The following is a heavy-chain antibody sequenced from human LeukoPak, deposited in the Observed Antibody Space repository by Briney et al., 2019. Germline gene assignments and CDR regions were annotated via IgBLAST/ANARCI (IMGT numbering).Heavy chain of an antibody. CDR3: TTGPFYFGSGTYFSDC. V-gene: IGHV3-15*01. CDR1: GFTFSNAW. CDR2: IKSKTDGGTT. Sequence: GGSLRLSCAASGFTFSNAWMSWVRQTPGKGLEWVGRIKSKTDGGTTDYAAPVKGRFLISRDDSKNTLFLQMNSLKTEDTAVYYCTTGPFYFGSGTYFSDCWGQGTLATVSS. J-gene: IGHJ4*02. D-gene: IGHD3-10*01.